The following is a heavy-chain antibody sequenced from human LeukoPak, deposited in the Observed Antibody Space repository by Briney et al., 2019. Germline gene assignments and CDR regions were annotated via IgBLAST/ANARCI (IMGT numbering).Heavy chain of an antibody. V-gene: IGHV4-38-2*02. Sequence: SETLSLTCTVSGYSISSGYYWGWIRQPPGQGLEWIGSIYYSGSTYYNPSLKSRVTISVDTSKNQFSLKLSSVTATDTAVYYCAREGGYGSGGLDYWGQGTLVTVSS. J-gene: IGHJ4*02. CDR3: AREGGYGSGGLDY. CDR2: IYYSGST. CDR1: GYSISSGYY. D-gene: IGHD3-10*01.